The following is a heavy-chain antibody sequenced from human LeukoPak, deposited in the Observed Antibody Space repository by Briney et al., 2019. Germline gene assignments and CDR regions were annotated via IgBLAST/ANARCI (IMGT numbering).Heavy chain of an antibody. CDR3: ARDYDFWSGYYSYWYFDL. CDR1: GGSISSHY. CDR2: IYTSGST. V-gene: IGHV4-4*07. J-gene: IGHJ2*01. Sequence: SETLFLTCTVSGGSISSHYWSWIRQPAGKGLEWIGRIYTSGSTNYNPSLKSRVTMSVDTSKNQFSLKLSSVTAADTAVYYCARDYDFWSGYYSYWYFDLWGRGTLVTVSS. D-gene: IGHD3-3*01.